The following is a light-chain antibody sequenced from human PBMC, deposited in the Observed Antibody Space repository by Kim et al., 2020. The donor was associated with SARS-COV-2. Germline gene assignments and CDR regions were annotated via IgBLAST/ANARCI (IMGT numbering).Light chain of an antibody. J-gene: IGKJ5*01. V-gene: IGKV1-33*01. CDR3: QKYDNLPPI. CDR2: DAS. CDR1: QDIKDS. Sequence: DIQVTQSPSSLSASIGDRVTITCQASQDIKDSLNWYQQKPGKAPKLLIFDASTLDRGVPSRFSGSGSGTHFSLIITSLQPEDIATYYCQKYDNLPPIFGQGTRLEIK.